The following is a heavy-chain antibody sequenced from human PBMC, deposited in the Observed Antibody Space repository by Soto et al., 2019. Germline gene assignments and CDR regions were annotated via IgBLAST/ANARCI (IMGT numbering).Heavy chain of an antibody. CDR3: LLVRGVIFDY. Sequence: GGSLRLSCAASGFTFSSYGMHWVRQAPGKGLEWVAVISYDGSNKYYADSVKGRFTISRDNSKNTLYLQMNSLRAEDTAVYYCLLVRGVIFDYWGQGTLVTVSS. CDR2: ISYDGSNK. CDR1: GFTFSSYG. D-gene: IGHD3-10*01. J-gene: IGHJ4*02. V-gene: IGHV3-30*03.